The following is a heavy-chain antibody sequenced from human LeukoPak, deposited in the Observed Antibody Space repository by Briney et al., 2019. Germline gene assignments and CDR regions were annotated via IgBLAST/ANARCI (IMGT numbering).Heavy chain of an antibody. V-gene: IGHV3-48*01. J-gene: IGHJ5*02. CDR2: ISSGTSTI. D-gene: IGHD3-22*01. CDR3: ARDGPPYYYDSSGYSRVNWFDP. Sequence: GGSLRLSCAASGFTFSSYSMNWVRQAPGKGLEWVSYISSGTSTIYYADSVKGRFTISGDNSKNTLYLQMNSLRAEDTAVYYCARDGPPYYYDSSGYSRVNWFDPWGQGTLVTVSS. CDR1: GFTFSSYS.